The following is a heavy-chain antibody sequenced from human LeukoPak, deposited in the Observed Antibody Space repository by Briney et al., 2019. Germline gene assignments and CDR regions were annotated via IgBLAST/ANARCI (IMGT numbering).Heavy chain of an antibody. D-gene: IGHD4-11*01. CDR3: ARTGDYSRSTGGWFDP. CDR2: IFYSVNT. V-gene: IGHV4-59*01. J-gene: IGHJ5*02. Sequence: PSATLSLTCTVFGDSINSNYWSWVRQPPGKGLEWIGYIFYSVNTNYSPSLKSRVTISIDTSKKQFSLRLTSVTTADTAVYFCARTGDYSRSTGGWFDPWGEGTLVSVSS. CDR1: GDSINSNY.